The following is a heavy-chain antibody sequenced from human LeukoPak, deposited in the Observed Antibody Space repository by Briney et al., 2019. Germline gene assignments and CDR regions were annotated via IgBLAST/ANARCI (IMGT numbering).Heavy chain of an antibody. D-gene: IGHD3-3*01. V-gene: IGHV4-34*01. CDR1: GGSFSGYY. Sequence: SETLSLTCAVYGGSFSGYYWSWIRQPPGKGLEWIGEINHSGSTNYNPSLKSRVTISVDTSKNQFSLKLSSVTAADTAVYYCARTPVDFWSGYGDYYFDYWGQGTLVTVSS. CDR3: ARTPVDFWSGYGDYYFDY. CDR2: INHSGST. J-gene: IGHJ4*02.